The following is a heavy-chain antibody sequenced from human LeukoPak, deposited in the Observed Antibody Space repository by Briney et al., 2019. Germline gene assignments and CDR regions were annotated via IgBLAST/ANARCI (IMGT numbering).Heavy chain of an antibody. CDR3: ARSRITIFGVVIGDY. Sequence: ASVKVSCKASGGTFSSYAISWVRQAPGQGLEWMGRIIPILGIANYAQKFQGRVTITADKSTSTAYMELSSLRSEDTAVYYCARSRITIFGVVIGDYWGQGTLVTVSS. CDR1: GGTFSSYA. J-gene: IGHJ4*02. V-gene: IGHV1-69*04. D-gene: IGHD3-3*01. CDR2: IIPILGIA.